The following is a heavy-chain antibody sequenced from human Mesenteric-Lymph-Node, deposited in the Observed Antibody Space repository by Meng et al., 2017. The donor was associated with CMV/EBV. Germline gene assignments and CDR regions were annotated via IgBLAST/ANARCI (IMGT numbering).Heavy chain of an antibody. CDR2: ISLNSGGT. CDR3: ARARYGAESFRYDY. V-gene: IGHV1-2*06. Sequence: ASGYGFTGYYLHLVRQAPGQGLEWMGRISLNSGGTNYAQKFQGRVTMTRDTSISTAYMELSWLRFDDTAVYYCARARYGAESFRYDYWGQGTLVTVSS. CDR1: GYGFTGYY. D-gene: IGHD3-10*01. J-gene: IGHJ4*02.